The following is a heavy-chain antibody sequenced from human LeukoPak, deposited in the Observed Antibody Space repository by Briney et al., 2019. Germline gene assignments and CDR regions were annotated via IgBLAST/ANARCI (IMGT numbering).Heavy chain of an antibody. Sequence: SETLSLTCTVSGGSISSYYWSWIRQPPGKGLEWIGYIYYSGSTNYNPSLKSRVTISVDTSKNQFSLKLSSVTAADTAVYYCAREYSSSWYYGMDVWGQGTTVTVSS. CDR1: GGSISSYY. CDR2: IYYSGST. V-gene: IGHV4-59*01. D-gene: IGHD6-13*01. J-gene: IGHJ6*02. CDR3: AREYSSSWYYGMDV.